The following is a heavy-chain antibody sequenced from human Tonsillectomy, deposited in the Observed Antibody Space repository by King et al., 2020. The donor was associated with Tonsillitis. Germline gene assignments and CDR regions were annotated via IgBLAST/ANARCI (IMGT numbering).Heavy chain of an antibody. V-gene: IGHV3-66*01. CDR3: ARGRRYDSPQYDALDV. D-gene: IGHD3-16*01. CDR2: IIGSGGT. J-gene: IGHJ6*02. Sequence: VQLVESGGDLVQPGGSLRLSCTASGLTASSHYMSWVRQAPGKGLEWVSVIIGSGGTYYADSAKGRFTISRDSSKNTLYLQMNSLRAEGTAVYYVARGRRYDSPQYDALDVWGQGTPVTVSS. CDR1: GLTASSHY.